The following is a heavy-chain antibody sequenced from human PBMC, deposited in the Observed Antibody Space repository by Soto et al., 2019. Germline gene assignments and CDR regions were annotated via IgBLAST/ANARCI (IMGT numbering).Heavy chain of an antibody. D-gene: IGHD3-10*01. J-gene: IGHJ5*02. CDR3: VKNSGWFNT. Sequence: ASVKVSCAASGFTFGTTDMSWVRQAPGEGLEWVSTIDGSGGITYYADSVKGRFTISRDNSRNTVYLQMNSLRGDDTALYYCVKNSGWFNTWSQGALVTVSS. CDR1: GFTFGTTD. CDR2: IDGSGGIT. V-gene: IGHV3-23*01.